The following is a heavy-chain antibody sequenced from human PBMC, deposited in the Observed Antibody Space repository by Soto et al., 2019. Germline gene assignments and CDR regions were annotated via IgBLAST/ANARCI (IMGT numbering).Heavy chain of an antibody. CDR2: ISGSGGST. J-gene: IGHJ6*03. D-gene: IGHD5-12*01. CDR3: AKATSIVATTRIYYYYYMDV. V-gene: IGHV3-23*01. CDR1: GFTFSSYA. Sequence: HPGGSLRLSCAASGFTFSSYAMSWVRQAPGKGLEWVSAISGSGGSTYYADSVKGRFTISRDNSKNTLYLQMNSLRAEDTAVYYCAKATSIVATTRIYYYYYMDVWGKGTTVTVSS.